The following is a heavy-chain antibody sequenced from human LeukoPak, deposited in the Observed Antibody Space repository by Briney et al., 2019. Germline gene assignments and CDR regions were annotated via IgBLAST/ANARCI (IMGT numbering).Heavy chain of an antibody. J-gene: IGHJ6*02. Sequence: GRSLRLPCAASGFTFSSYGMHWVRQAPGKGLEWVAVISYDGSNKYYADSVRGRFTISRDNSKNTLYLQMNSLRAEDTAVYYCAKDAGMDVWGQGTTVTVSS. CDR3: AKDAGMDV. CDR2: ISYDGSNK. CDR1: GFTFSSYG. V-gene: IGHV3-30*18.